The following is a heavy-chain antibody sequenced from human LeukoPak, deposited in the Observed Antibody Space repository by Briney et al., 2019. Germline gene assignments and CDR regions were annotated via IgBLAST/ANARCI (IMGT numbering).Heavy chain of an antibody. J-gene: IGHJ6*02. CDR1: GFTFSSYW. D-gene: IGHD6-13*01. Sequence: HPGGSLRLSCAASGFTFSSYWMHWVRQAPGKGLVWVSRINSDGSSTNYADSVKGRFTISRDDAKNTLFLQMNSLRAEDTAVYYCAKDRGAAADPYYYGMDVWGQGTTVTVSS. V-gene: IGHV3-74*01. CDR2: INSDGSST. CDR3: AKDRGAAADPYYYGMDV.